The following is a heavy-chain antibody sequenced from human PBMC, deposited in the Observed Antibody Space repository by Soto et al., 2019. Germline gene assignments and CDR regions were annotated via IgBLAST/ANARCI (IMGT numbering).Heavy chain of an antibody. CDR2: INSNSGAT. V-gene: IGHV1-2*02. Sequence: QVQLVQSGAEVKKPGASVKVSCKASGYTFTGYFMHWVRQAPGQGLEWMGWINSNSGATKYAQKFQGRVTLSRDTSISTAYMELSGLRSXXXAVYYCARGGGTILAPLPWGQGTLVTVSS. J-gene: IGHJ5*02. CDR1: GYTFTGYF. CDR3: ARGGGTILAPLP. D-gene: IGHD3-3*01.